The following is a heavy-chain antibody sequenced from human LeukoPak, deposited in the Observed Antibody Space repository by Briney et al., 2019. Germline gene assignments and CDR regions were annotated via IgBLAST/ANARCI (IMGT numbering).Heavy chain of an antibody. V-gene: IGHV3-23*01. CDR3: AKDPVVYHGGSGWHYFDY. CDR1: GLTFSSYA. Sequence: GGSLRLSCAVSGLTFSSYAMSWVRQAPGRGPEWVSTSGGSGDRTYYADSVKGRFTISRDNSKNTLYLQMNSLRAEDTALYYCAKDPVVYHGGSGWHYFDYWGQGTLVTVSS. J-gene: IGHJ4*02. CDR2: SGGSGDRT. D-gene: IGHD6-19*01.